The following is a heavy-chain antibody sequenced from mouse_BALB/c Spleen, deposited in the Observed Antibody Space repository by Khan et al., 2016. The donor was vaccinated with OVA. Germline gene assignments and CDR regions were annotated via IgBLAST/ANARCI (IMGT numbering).Heavy chain of an antibody. Sequence: QVQLKQSGAELVRPAASVKLSCKTSGYIFTSYWIHWVKQRSGQGLEWIARIYPGTDNTYYNEKLKDKATLTADKSSSPAYMQLSSVKSEDTAALFWARGEALYYFEYWGQGTTLTVSS. CDR2: IYPGTDNT. V-gene: IGHV1-76*01. D-gene: IGHD6-1*01. CDR1: GYIFTSYW. J-gene: IGHJ2*01. CDR3: ARGEALYYFEY.